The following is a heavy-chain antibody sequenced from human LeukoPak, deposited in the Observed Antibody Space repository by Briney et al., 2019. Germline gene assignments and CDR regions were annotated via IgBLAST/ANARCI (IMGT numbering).Heavy chain of an antibody. CDR2: INHSGST. V-gene: IGHV4-39*07. D-gene: IGHD2-15*01. Sequence: SETLSLTCTVSGGSISSSSYYWSWIRQPPGKGLEWIGEINHSGSTNYNPSLKSRVTISVDTSKNQFSLKLSSVTAADTAVYYCARARILGYCSGGSCLGYFQHWGQGTLVTVSS. CDR1: GGSISSSSYY. J-gene: IGHJ1*01. CDR3: ARARILGYCSGGSCLGYFQH.